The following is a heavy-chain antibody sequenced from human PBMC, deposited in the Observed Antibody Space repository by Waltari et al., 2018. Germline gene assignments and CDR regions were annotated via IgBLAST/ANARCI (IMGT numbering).Heavy chain of an antibody. J-gene: IGHJ4*02. V-gene: IGHV3-48*01. CDR3: TRNPPGY. CDR2: IGPGGSNI. Sequence: EVQLVESGGGLVQPGGSLKLSCAASGFTFSRYSMNWVRQAPGKGLEWVSHIGPGGSNIGYADSVRGRFTISRDSAKSTFYLQMTSLRADDTAVYYCTRNPPGYWGQGTLVTVSS. CDR1: GFTFSRYS.